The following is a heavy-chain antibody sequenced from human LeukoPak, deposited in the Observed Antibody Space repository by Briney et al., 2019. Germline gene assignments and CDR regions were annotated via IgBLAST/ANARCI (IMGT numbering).Heavy chain of an antibody. V-gene: IGHV5-10-1*01. J-gene: IGHJ4*02. CDR2: IDPSDSYT. CDR3: ARREQLEPGFDY. CDR1: GYSFTSYW. Sequence: GESLKIPCKGSGYSFTSYWISWVRQMPGKGLEWMGRIDPSDSYTNYSPSFQGHVTISADKSISTAYLQWSSLKASDTAMYYCARREQLEPGFDYWGQGTLVTVSS. D-gene: IGHD6-13*01.